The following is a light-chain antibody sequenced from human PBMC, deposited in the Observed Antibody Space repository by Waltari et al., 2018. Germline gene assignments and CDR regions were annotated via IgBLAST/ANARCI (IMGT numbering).Light chain of an antibody. Sequence: EIVLTQSPDFQSVPPKEKVTITCRASQSIVSSLHWYQQKPGQSPKLLITYASQSFSGVPSRFSGSGSGTDFTLTLNGLEAEDAATYYCHQSRSFPITFGQGTRLEIK. CDR1: QSIVSS. CDR3: HQSRSFPIT. J-gene: IGKJ5*01. V-gene: IGKV6-21*01. CDR2: YAS.